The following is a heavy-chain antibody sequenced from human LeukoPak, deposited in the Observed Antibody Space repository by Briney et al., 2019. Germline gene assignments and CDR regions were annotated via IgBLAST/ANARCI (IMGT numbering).Heavy chain of an antibody. Sequence: ASVKVSCKASGYTFITYGITWVRQAPGQVLEWMGWITPYNGDTNYAQNLQDRVTMTTDTSTSTAYMELRSLRSDDTAVYFCARVAGVSYNYFDSWGQGTLVTVSS. J-gene: IGHJ4*02. CDR1: GYTFITYG. D-gene: IGHD1-26*01. CDR3: ARVAGVSYNYFDS. V-gene: IGHV1-18*01. CDR2: ITPYNGDT.